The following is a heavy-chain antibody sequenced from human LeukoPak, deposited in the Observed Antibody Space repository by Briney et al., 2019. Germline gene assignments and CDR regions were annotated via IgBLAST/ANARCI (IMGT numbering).Heavy chain of an antibody. D-gene: IGHD1-26*01. CDR1: GYPFTGYY. Sequence: ASVKVSCKASGYPFTGYYLHWVRQAPGQGLEWMGWINPNSGFTNYAQKFQGRVTMTRDTSISTAYMELSRLRSDDTAVYYYARGAGRWSTDTTYSNYWGQGTLVTVSS. CDR2: INPNSGFT. CDR3: ARGAGRWSTDTTYSNY. V-gene: IGHV1-2*02. J-gene: IGHJ4*02.